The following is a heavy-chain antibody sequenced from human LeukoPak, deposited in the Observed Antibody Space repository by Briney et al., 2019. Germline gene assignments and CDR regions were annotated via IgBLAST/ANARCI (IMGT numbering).Heavy chain of an antibody. CDR2: ITATGSGT. CDR1: GFTFSTYT. V-gene: IGHV3-48*02. Sequence: GGSLRLSCAASGFTFSTYTMSWFRQAPGKGLEWVSHITATGSGTFYADSVKGRFTVSRDSVKNSLYLQLNSLGDEDTAIYYCARERAGYYFDYWGQGTLVTVSS. CDR3: ARERAGYYFDY. J-gene: IGHJ4*02.